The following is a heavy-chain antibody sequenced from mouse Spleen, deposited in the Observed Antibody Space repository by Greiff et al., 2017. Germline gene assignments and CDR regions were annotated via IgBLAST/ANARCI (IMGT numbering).Heavy chain of an antibody. J-gene: IGHJ2*01. V-gene: IGHV1-62-2*01. Sequence: QVQLQQSGAELVKPGASVKLSCKASGYTFTEYTIHWVKQRSGQGLEWIGWFYPGSGSIKYNEKFKDKATLTADKSSSTVYMELSRLTSEDSAVYFWARHEESYGNYRIYFDYWGQGTTLTVSS. D-gene: IGHD2-1*01. CDR3: ARHEESYGNYRIYFDY. CDR1: GYTFTEYT. CDR2: FYPGSGSI.